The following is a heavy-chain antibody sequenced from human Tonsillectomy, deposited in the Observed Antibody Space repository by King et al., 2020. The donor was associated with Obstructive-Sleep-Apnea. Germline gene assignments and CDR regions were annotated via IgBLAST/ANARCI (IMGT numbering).Heavy chain of an antibody. CDR2: IYYSGSA. CDR3: ARGAGGVIVSYYFDY. D-gene: IGHD2-8*02. Sequence: QLQESGPGLVKPSQTLSLTCTVSGGSISSVGYYWSWIRHHPAKGLGWIGYIYYSGSAYYNPSLKSRVTISLDTSTNQFSLKLSSVTAADTAVYYCARGAGGVIVSYYFDYWGQGTLVTVSS. CDR1: GGSISSVGYY. V-gene: IGHV4-31*03. J-gene: IGHJ4*02.